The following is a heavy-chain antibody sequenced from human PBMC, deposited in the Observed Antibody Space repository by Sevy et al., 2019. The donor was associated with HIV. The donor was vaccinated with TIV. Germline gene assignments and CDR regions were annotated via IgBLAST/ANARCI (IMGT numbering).Heavy chain of an antibody. V-gene: IGHV3-21*06. D-gene: IGHD3-10*01. J-gene: IGHJ4*02. CDR3: ARGPPDGSYDYFDS. Sequence: GGSLRLSCAASGFTFSSYNMNWVRQAPGKGLEWVSSISGLSNYIYYADSMKGRFTISRDNAKNTLTLQMNSLRGDDTAVYCCARGPPDGSYDYFDSWGQGILVTVSS. CDR1: GFTFSSYN. CDR2: ISGLSNYI.